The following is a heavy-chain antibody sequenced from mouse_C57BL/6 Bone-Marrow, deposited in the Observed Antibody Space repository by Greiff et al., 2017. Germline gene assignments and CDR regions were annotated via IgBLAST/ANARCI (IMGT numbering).Heavy chain of an antibody. Sequence: QVQLQQPGAELVMPGASVKLSCKASGYTFTSYWMHWVKQRPGQGLEWIGEIAPSASYTNYNHKFQGNSTLNVDKSSSTAYMQLSSLTSEDSAVYYCARDWGDGSSWGDWYFDVGGTGTTVTVSS. CDR3: ARDWGDGSSWGDWYFDV. D-gene: IGHD1-1*01. J-gene: IGHJ1*03. CDR1: GYTFTSYW. V-gene: IGHV1-69*01. CDR2: IAPSASYT.